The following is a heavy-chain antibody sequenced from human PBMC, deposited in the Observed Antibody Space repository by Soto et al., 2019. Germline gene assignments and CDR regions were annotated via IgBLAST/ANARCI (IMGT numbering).Heavy chain of an antibody. CDR1: GGSISSSSYY. Sequence: SETLSLTCTVSGGSISSSSYYWGWIRQPPGKGLEWIGSIYYSGSTYYNPSLKSRVTISVDTSKNRFSLKLSSVTAADTAVYYCARQRDGYKPNWFDPWGQGTLVTVSS. CDR2: IYYSGST. J-gene: IGHJ5*02. CDR3: ARQRDGYKPNWFDP. V-gene: IGHV4-39*01. D-gene: IGHD5-12*01.